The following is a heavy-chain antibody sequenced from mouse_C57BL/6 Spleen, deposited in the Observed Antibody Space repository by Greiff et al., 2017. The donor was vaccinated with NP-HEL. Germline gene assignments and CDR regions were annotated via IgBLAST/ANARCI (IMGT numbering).Heavy chain of an antibody. Sequence: VQLQQSGAELVKPGASVKISCKASGYAFSSYWMNWVKQRPGKGLEWIGQIYPGDGDTNYNGKFKGKATLTADKSSSTAYMQLSSLTSEDSAVYYCAREGTMVTPEGNFDYWGQGTTLTVSS. CDR3: AREGTMVTPEGNFDY. J-gene: IGHJ2*01. D-gene: IGHD2-2*01. CDR1: GYAFSSYW. CDR2: IYPGDGDT. V-gene: IGHV1-80*01.